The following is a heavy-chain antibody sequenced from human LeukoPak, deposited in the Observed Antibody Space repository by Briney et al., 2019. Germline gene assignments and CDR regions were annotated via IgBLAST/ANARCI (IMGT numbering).Heavy chain of an antibody. V-gene: IGHV3-23*01. CDR3: AFIWVIPSTMPELDY. J-gene: IGHJ4*02. Sequence: GGSLRLSCAPPRFTFTNYAMSWFRQAPGKGLEWVSAISGDGGRTFYADSVKGRFTISRDNSKNTLYLQMNSLRAEDTAVYYCAFIWVIPSTMPELDYWGQGTLVTVSS. D-gene: IGHD2-2*01. CDR2: ISGDGGRT. CDR1: RFTFTNYA.